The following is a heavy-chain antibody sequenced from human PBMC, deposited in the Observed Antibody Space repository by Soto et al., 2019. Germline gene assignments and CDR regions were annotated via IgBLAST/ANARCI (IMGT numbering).Heavy chain of an antibody. CDR1: GGSISSYY. V-gene: IGHV4-59*08. CDR2: IYYSGST. J-gene: IGHJ6*03. CDR3: ATNLGELSLLQNYYYYYYMDV. D-gene: IGHD3-16*02. Sequence: SETLSLTCTVSGGSISSYYWSWIRQPPGKGLEWIGYIYYSGSTNYNPSLKSRVTISVDTSKNQFSLKLSSVTAADTAVYYCATNLGELSLLQNYYYYYYMDVWGKGTTVTVSS.